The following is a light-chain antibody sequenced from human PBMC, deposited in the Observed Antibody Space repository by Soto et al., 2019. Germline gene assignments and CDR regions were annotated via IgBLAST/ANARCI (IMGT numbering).Light chain of an antibody. CDR1: SSNIGNNY. CDR2: DNN. Sequence: QSVLTQPPSVSAAPGQKVTISCSGSSSNIGNNYVSWYQQLPGTAPKLLIYDNNKRPSGIPDRFSGSKSGTSATLGITGLQTGDEADYYGGTWDNSLSAVVFGGGTKVTV. V-gene: IGLV1-51*01. J-gene: IGLJ2*01. CDR3: GTWDNSLSAVV.